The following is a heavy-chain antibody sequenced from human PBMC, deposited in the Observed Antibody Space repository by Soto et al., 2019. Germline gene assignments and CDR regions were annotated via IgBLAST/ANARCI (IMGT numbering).Heavy chain of an antibody. CDR2: IYYSGST. CDR1: GGSLSSGYYY. D-gene: IGHD3-3*01. Sequence: KQSQTLSLTCTVSGGSLSSGYYYWSWIRQHPGKGLEWIGYIYYSGSTYYNPSLKSRVTISVDTSKNQFSLKLSSVTAADTAVYYCAGTRSGSGYYKDPWGQGTLVTVSS. CDR3: AGTRSGSGYYKDP. V-gene: IGHV4-31*03. J-gene: IGHJ5*02.